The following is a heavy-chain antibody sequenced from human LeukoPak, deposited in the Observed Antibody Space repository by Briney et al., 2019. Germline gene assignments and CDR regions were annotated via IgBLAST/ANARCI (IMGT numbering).Heavy chain of an antibody. CDR3: AHAKSAAGKGCFDY. CDR2: ISGSGGST. J-gene: IGHJ4*02. V-gene: IGHV3-23*01. D-gene: IGHD6-13*01. CDR1: GFTFSSYA. Sequence: GGSLRLSCAASGFTFSSYAMSWVRQAPGKGLEWVSAISGSGGSTYYADSVKGRFTISRDNSKNTLYLQMNSLRAKDTAVYYCAHAKSAAGKGCFDYWGQGTLVTVSS.